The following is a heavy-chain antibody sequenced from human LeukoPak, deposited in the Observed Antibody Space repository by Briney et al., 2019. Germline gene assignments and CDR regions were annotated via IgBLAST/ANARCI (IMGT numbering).Heavy chain of an antibody. Sequence: GGSLRLSCAASGFTVSSKYMSWVRQAPGMGLEWISVIFGDGRTHYADSMKGRFTISRDNSKNTLYLQMSSLRAEDTAVYYCATRPSGDYPYFDFWGQGTLVTVSS. D-gene: IGHD4-17*01. CDR1: GFTVSSKY. J-gene: IGHJ4*02. CDR2: IFGDGRT. CDR3: ATRPSGDYPYFDF. V-gene: IGHV3-53*01.